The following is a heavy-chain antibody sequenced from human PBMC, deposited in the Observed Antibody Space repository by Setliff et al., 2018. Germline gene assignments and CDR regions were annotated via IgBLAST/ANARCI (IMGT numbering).Heavy chain of an antibody. CDR1: GFTFSSYF. Sequence: GGSLRLSCAVSGFTFSSYFMHWVRQAPGKGLEWVALISYDDGSNKYYADSVKGRFTISRDNSKNTLYLQMNSLRAEDTAVYYCAKHGAYNDFLTGYNFYYDMDVWGQGTTVTVSS. D-gene: IGHD3-9*01. J-gene: IGHJ6*02. CDR3: AKHGAYNDFLTGYNFYYDMDV. V-gene: IGHV3-30-3*02. CDR2: ISYDDGSNK.